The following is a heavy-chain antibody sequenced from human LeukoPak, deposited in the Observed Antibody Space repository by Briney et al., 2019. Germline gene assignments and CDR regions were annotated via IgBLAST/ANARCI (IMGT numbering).Heavy chain of an antibody. Sequence: ASVKVSCKASGYTFTGYYMHWVRQAPGQGLEWMGWINPNSGGTNYAQKFQGRVTMTRDTSISTAYMELSRLRSDDTAAYYCARVRCSSTSCKYYFDYWGQGTLVTVSS. CDR2: INPNSGGT. V-gene: IGHV1-2*02. CDR1: GYTFTGYY. J-gene: IGHJ4*02. D-gene: IGHD2-2*01. CDR3: ARVRCSSTSCKYYFDY.